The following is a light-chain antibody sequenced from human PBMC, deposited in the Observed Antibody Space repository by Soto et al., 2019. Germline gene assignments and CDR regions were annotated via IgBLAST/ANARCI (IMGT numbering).Light chain of an antibody. V-gene: IGLV2-23*03. CDR2: EGS. CDR3: SSYAVSSTFDYV. J-gene: IGLJ1*01. CDR1: SSDVGSYNL. Sequence: QSMLTQPASVSGSPGQSITISCTGTSSDVGSYNLVSWYQQHPGKAPKLMIYEGSKRPSGVSNRFSGSKSGNTASLTISGLQAEDVADYYCSSYAVSSTFDYVFGTGTKVTGL.